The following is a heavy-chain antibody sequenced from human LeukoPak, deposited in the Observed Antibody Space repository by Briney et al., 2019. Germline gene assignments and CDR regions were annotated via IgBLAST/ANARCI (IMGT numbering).Heavy chain of an antibody. J-gene: IGHJ4*02. D-gene: IGHD3-10*01. V-gene: IGHV1-24*01. Sequence: ASVKVSCKVSGYTLTELSMHWVRQAPGKGLEWMGGFDPEDGETIYAQKFQGRVTMTEDTSTDTAYMELSSLRSEDTAVYYCATGGDEEGSPQIYYFDYWGQGTLVTVSS. CDR1: GYTLTELS. CDR2: FDPEDGET. CDR3: ATGGDEEGSPQIYYFDY.